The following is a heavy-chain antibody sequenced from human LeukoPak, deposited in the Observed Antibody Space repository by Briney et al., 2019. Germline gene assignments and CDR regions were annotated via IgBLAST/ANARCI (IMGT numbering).Heavy chain of an antibody. D-gene: IGHD4-17*01. CDR1: RFTFTTYN. CDR2: ISENGDDK. Sequence: GGSLRLSCAASRFTFTTYNMAWVRQAPGKGLEWVSSISENGDDKYYTDSVKGRFAISRDNAKNSLFLQMNSLRAEDTAVYYCARENGEEDYGGFFDYWGQGTLVTVSS. J-gene: IGHJ4*02. CDR3: ARENGEEDYGGFFDY. V-gene: IGHV3-21*01.